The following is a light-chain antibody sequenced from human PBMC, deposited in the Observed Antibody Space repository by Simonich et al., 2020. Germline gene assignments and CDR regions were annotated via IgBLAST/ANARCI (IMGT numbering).Light chain of an antibody. Sequence: QAVVTQEPSLTVSPGGTVTLTCGSSTGAVTSGHYPYWFPQKPGQAPRTRIYDTTNKHSWTPARFSGSLLGGKAALTLSGAQPEDEAEYYCLLSYSGAHWVFGGGTKLTIL. CDR3: LLSYSGAHWV. CDR1: TGAVTSGHY. CDR2: DTT. J-gene: IGLJ3*02. V-gene: IGLV7-46*01.